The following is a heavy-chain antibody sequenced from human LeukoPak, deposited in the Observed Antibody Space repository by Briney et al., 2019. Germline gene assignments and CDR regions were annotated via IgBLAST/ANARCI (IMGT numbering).Heavy chain of an antibody. CDR1: GFTFSSHT. Sequence: GGSLRLSCAASGFTFSSHTMNWVRQAPGKGLEWVSSISSSSSYIYYADSVKGRFTISRDNAKNSLYLRMNSLRAEDTAVYYCARNHDFWSGYFNSVDSWGQGTLVTVSS. V-gene: IGHV3-21*01. J-gene: IGHJ5*01. CDR2: ISSSSSYI. CDR3: ARNHDFWSGYFNSVDS. D-gene: IGHD3-3*01.